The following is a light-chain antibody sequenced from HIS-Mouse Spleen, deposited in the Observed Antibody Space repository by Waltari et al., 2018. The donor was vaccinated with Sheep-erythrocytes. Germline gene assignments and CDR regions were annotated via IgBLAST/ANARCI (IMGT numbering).Light chain of an antibody. CDR2: EGS. CDR3: CSYAGSITPWV. J-gene: IGLJ3*02. CDR1: SSDVGSYNL. Sequence: QSALTQPASVSGSPGQSITISCTGTSSDVGSYNLVSWYQQQPGKAPKLMVYEGSKRRSGVSNRFSGSKSGNTASLAISGLQAEDEADYYCCSYAGSITPWVFGGGTKLTVL. V-gene: IGLV2-23*01.